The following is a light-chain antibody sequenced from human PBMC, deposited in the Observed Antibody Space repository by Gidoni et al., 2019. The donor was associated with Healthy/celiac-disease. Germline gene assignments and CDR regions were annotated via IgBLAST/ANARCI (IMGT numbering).Light chain of an antibody. CDR3: QQYNNWPPFT. CDR2: GAS. Sequence: EIVMTQSPATLSVSPGERATLSCRAGQSVSSNLAWYQQKPGQAPRLLIYGASTRATGIPARFSGSGSGTEFTLTISSLQSEDFAVYYCQQYNNWPPFTFXPXTKVDIK. V-gene: IGKV3-15*01. J-gene: IGKJ3*01. CDR1: QSVSSN.